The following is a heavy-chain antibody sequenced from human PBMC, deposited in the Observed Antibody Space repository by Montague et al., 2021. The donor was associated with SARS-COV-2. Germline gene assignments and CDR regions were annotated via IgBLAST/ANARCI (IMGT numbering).Heavy chain of an antibody. D-gene: IGHD3-22*01. CDR1: GGSFSGYY. V-gene: IGHV4-34*01. CDR3: ARVAGGYYHDSSAYFDY. CDR2: INQSGST. J-gene: IGHJ4*02. Sequence: SETPSLTCAVYGGSFSGYYWSRIRQPPGRGLEWIGEINQSGSTNYNPSLKSRVTLSVDTSKKQFSLKLSSLTAADTAVYYCARVAGGYYHDSSAYFDYWGQGSLVTVSS.